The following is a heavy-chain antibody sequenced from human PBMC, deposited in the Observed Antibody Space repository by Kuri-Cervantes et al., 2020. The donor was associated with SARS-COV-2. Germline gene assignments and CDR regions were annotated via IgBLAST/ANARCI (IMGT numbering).Heavy chain of an antibody. V-gene: IGHV1-18*01. Sequence: ASVKVSCKASGYTFTNYGISWVRQAPGQGLEWMGWISAYNDNINYAQKLQGRVTMTTDTSTSTAYMDLMSLRSDDTAVYYCARNIAARPADYYYYAMDVWGQGTTVTVSS. J-gene: IGHJ6*02. CDR1: GYTFTNYG. CDR2: ISAYNDNI. CDR3: ARNIAARPADYYYYAMDV. D-gene: IGHD6-6*01.